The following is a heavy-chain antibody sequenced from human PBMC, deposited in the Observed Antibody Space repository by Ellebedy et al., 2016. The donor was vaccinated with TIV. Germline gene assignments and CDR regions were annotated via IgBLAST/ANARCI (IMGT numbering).Heavy chain of an antibody. J-gene: IGHJ5*02. CDR2: INHSGST. CDR1: GGSFSAYY. D-gene: IGHD2-2*02. V-gene: IGHV4-34*01. Sequence: SETLSLXXAVYGGSFSAYYWSWIRQPPGKGLEWIGEINHSGSTNYNPSLKSRVTISVDTSKNQFSLNLSSVTAADTAVYYCARVGSSIVVVPAAIHKGYNWFNPWGQGTPVTVSS. CDR3: ARVGSSIVVVPAAIHKGYNWFNP.